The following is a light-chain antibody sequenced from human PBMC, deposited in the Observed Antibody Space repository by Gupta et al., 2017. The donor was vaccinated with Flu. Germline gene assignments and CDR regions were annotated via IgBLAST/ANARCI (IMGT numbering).Light chain of an antibody. J-gene: IGKJ4*01. CDR3: QKYNSAPLT. V-gene: IGKV1-27*01. CDR2: AAS. CDR1: QYISNY. Sequence: GDRVTITCRASQYISNYLAWYQQKPGKVPKLLIYAASTLQSGVPSRFSGSGSGPDFTLTISSLQPEDVATYYCQKYNSAPLTFGGGTKVEIK.